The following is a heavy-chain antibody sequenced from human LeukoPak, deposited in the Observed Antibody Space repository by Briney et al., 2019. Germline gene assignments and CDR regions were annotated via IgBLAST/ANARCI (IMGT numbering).Heavy chain of an antibody. CDR2: INQDGSEK. Sequence: GGSLRLSCAASGFAFSTYWMSWVRQAPGKGLEWVANINQDGSEKYYVDSVKGRFTISRDNVKNSLYLQMNSLRAEDTAVYYCARGADYFDYWGQGTLVTVSS. J-gene: IGHJ4*02. D-gene: IGHD6-25*01. CDR3: ARGADYFDY. CDR1: GFAFSTYW. V-gene: IGHV3-7*01.